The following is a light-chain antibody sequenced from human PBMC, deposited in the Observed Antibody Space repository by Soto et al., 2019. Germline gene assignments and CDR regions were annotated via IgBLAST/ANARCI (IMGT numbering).Light chain of an antibody. CDR1: QSVSSNY. Sequence: EIVLTQSTGTLSLSPGESTTLSCRASQSVSSNYLAWYQQKPGQAPRLLIYRASSRATGIPDRFSGSGSGTDFTLTISRLEPEDCAVYYCQQYGSSPLYTFGQGTKLEIK. CDR3: QQYGSSPLYT. J-gene: IGKJ2*01. CDR2: RAS. V-gene: IGKV3-20*01.